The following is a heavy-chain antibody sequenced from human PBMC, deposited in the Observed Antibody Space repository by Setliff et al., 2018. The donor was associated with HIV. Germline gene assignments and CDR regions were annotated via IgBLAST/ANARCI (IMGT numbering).Heavy chain of an antibody. D-gene: IGHD3-3*01. CDR3: ARGSGSKIWYYYYGMDV. J-gene: IGHJ6*02. CDR2: FDPEDGET. CDR1: GYTLTELS. Sequence: GASVKVSCKVSGYTLTELSMHWVRQAPGKGLEWMGGFDPEDGETIYAQRFQGRVTMTEDTSTDTAYMDLSSLRSEDTAVYYCARGSGSKIWYYYYGMDVWGQGTTVTVSS. V-gene: IGHV1-24*01.